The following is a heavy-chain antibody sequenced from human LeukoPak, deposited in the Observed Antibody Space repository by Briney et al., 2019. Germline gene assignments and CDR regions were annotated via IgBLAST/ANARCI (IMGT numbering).Heavy chain of an antibody. V-gene: IGHV4-59*12. CDR2: IYYSGST. D-gene: IGHD3-10*01. J-gene: IGHJ4*02. CDR1: GGSISSYY. Sequence: SETLSLTCTVSGGSISSYYWSWIRQPPGKGLELIGYIYYSGSTNYNPSLKSRVTISVDTSKNQFSLKLSSVTAADTAVYYCARKELRTFDYWGQGTLVTVSS. CDR3: ARKELRTFDY.